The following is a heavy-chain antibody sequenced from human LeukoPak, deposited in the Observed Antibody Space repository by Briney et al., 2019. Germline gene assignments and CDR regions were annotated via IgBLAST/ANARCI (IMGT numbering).Heavy chain of an antibody. CDR1: GGSISSYY. V-gene: IGHV4-59*01. D-gene: IGHD6-6*01. Sequence: SETLSLTCTVSGGSISSYYWSWIRQPPGRGLEWIGYIYYSGSTNYNPSLKSRVTISVDTSKNQFSLKLSSVTAADTAVCYCARDKRNLEYSSSSGLYSYFMDVWGKGTRVTVSS. CDR3: ARDKRNLEYSSSSGLYSYFMDV. CDR2: IYYSGST. J-gene: IGHJ6*03.